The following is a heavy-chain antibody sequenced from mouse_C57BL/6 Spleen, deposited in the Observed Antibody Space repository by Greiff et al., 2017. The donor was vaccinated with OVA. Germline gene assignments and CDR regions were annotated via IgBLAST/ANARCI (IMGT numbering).Heavy chain of an antibody. V-gene: IGHV1-55*01. D-gene: IGHD1-1*01. Sequence: VQLQQSGAELVKPGASVKMSCKASGYTFTSYWITWVKQRPGQGLEWIGDIYPGSGSTNYNEKFKSKATLTVDTSSSTAYMQLSSLTSEDSAVYYCSYYYGSSSWYFDVWGTGTTVTVSS. CDR3: SYYYGSSSWYFDV. CDR1: GYTFTSYW. J-gene: IGHJ1*03. CDR2: IYPGSGST.